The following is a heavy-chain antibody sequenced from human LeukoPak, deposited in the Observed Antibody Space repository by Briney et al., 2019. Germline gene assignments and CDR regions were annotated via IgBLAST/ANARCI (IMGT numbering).Heavy chain of an antibody. Sequence: GGSLRLSCAASGFTFDDYALHWVRQAPGKGLEWVSGISWNSGSIGYADSVKGRFTISRDNAKNSLYLQMNSLRAEDTALYYCAKSGVLRPFDYWGQGTLVAVSS. CDR1: GFTFDDYA. J-gene: IGHJ4*02. V-gene: IGHV3-9*01. D-gene: IGHD3-10*01. CDR3: AKSGVLRPFDY. CDR2: ISWNSGSI.